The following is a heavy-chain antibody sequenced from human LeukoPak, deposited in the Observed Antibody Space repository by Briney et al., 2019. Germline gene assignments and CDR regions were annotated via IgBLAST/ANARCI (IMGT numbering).Heavy chain of an antibody. V-gene: IGHV1-46*03. CDR2: INPSGGST. CDR1: GYTFTSYY. Sequence: ASVKVSCKASGYTFTSYYMHWVRQAPGQGLEWMGIINPSGGSTSYAQKFQGRVTMTRDTSTSTVYMELSSLRSEDTAVYYCARDRVTIRRLGYCSSTSCYEFGYWGQGTLVTVYS. D-gene: IGHD2-2*01. CDR3: ARDRVTIRRLGYCSSTSCYEFGY. J-gene: IGHJ4*02.